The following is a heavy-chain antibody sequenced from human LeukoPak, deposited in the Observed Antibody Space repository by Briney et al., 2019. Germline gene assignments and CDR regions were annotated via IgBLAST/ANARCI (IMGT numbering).Heavy chain of an antibody. D-gene: IGHD5-18*01. CDR2: INSDGSST. V-gene: IGHV3-74*01. Sequence: PGGSLRLSCAASGFTFSSYWMHWVRQAPGKGLVWVSRINSDGSSTSYADSVKGRFTISRDNAKNTLYLQMNGLRAEDTAVYYCARGGGYSYGLGHWYFDLWGRGTLVTVSS. CDR3: ARGGGYSYGLGHWYFDL. J-gene: IGHJ2*01. CDR1: GFTFSSYW.